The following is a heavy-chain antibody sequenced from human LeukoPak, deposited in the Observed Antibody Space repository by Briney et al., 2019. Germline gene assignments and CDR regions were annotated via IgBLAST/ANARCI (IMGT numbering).Heavy chain of an antibody. CDR1: GGTFSSYA. D-gene: IGHD2-2*01. CDR3: ARSYCSSTSCYKSNYFDY. Sequence: ASVKVSCKASGGTFSSYAISWVRQAPGQGLEWMGGIIPIFGTANCAQKFQGRVTITADESTSTAYMELSSLRSEDTAVYYCARSYCSSTSCYKSNYFDYWGQGTLVTVSS. CDR2: IIPIFGTA. J-gene: IGHJ4*02. V-gene: IGHV1-69*01.